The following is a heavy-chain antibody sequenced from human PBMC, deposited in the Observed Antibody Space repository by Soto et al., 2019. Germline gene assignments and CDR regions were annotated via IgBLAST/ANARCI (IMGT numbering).Heavy chain of an antibody. V-gene: IGHV3-23*01. CDR3: AKGFYGSGSYYNERAFDS. Sequence: PGGSLRLSCAASGFTFSNYAMNWVRQAPGKGLEWILVISGSGGSTYYADSVKGRFTISRDNSKNTIYLQMNSLRAEDTAVYYCAKGFYGSGSYYNERAFDSWGQGTLVTVSS. J-gene: IGHJ4*02. D-gene: IGHD3-10*01. CDR2: ISGSGGST. CDR1: GFTFSNYA.